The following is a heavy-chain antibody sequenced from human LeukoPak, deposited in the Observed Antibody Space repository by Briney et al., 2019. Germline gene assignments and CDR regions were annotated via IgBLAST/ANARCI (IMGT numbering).Heavy chain of an antibody. Sequence: ASVKVSCKASGYTFTSYGISWVRQAPGQGLEWMGWISAYNGNTNYAQKLQGRVTMTTDTSTSTAYMELRSLRSDDTAVYYCARGPMYGSGTLDWFDPWGQGTWSPSPQ. CDR3: ARGPMYGSGTLDWFDP. D-gene: IGHD3-10*01. J-gene: IGHJ5*02. CDR2: ISAYNGNT. CDR1: GYTFTSYG. V-gene: IGHV1-18*01.